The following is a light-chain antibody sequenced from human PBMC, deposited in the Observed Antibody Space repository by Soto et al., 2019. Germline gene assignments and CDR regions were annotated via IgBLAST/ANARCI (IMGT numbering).Light chain of an antibody. CDR1: SSDIDTYNY. V-gene: IGLV2-14*01. Sequence: QSALTQPASVSGSPGQSITISCTGTSSDIDTYNYVSWYQQHPGKAPKLIIYEVTNRPSGVSNRFSGSKSGDTASLTISGLRAEDEADYYCSSYTSSSTRVVFGGGTQLTVL. CDR2: EVT. J-gene: IGLJ2*01. CDR3: SSYTSSSTRVV.